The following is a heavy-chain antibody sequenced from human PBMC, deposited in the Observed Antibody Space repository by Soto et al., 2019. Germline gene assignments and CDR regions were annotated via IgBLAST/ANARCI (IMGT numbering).Heavy chain of an antibody. J-gene: IGHJ6*02. CDR2: ISGSGGST. D-gene: IGHD4-17*01. V-gene: IGHV3-23*01. CDR1: GFTFSSYA. CDR3: AKYKLASGEMGYYYYYGMDV. Sequence: GGSLRLSCAASGFTFSSYAMSWVRQAPGKGLEWVSAISGSGGSTYYADSVKGRFTISRDNSKNTLYLQMNSLRAEDTAVYYCAKYKLASGEMGYYYYYGMDVWGQGTTVTVSS.